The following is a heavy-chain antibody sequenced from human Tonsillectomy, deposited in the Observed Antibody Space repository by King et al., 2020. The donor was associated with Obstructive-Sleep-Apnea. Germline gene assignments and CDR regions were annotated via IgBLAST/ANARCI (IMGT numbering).Heavy chain of an antibody. Sequence: QLQESGPGLVKPSETLSLTCTVSGYSISSGYYWGLIRQPPGKGLEWIGGIFHCGSTYYNPSLKSRVTISVDTSKKQFSLKLSSVTAADTAVYYCARLSSGPDAFDIWGQGTMVTVSS. J-gene: IGHJ3*02. V-gene: IGHV4-38-2*02. CDR3: ARLSSGPDAFDI. D-gene: IGHD3-22*01. CDR2: IFHCGST. CDR1: GYSISSGYY.